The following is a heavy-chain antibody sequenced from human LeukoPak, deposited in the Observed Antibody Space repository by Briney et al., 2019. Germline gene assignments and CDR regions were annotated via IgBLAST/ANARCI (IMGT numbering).Heavy chain of an antibody. CDR3: ARMAALDTAMVTSDYYYMDV. Sequence: GGSLRLSCAASGFTFSDYYMSWIRQAPGKGLEWVSYISSSGSTIYYADSVKGRFTISRDNAKNSLYLQMNSLRAEDTAVYYCARMAALDTAMVTSDYYYMDVWGKGTTVTVSS. V-gene: IGHV3-11*04. J-gene: IGHJ6*03. D-gene: IGHD5-18*01. CDR1: GFTFSDYY. CDR2: ISSSGSTI.